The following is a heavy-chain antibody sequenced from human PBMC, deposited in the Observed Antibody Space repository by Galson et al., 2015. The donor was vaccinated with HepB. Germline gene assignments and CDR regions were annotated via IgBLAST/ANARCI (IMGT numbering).Heavy chain of an antibody. Sequence: LSLTCTVSGGSISSGDYYWSWIRQPPGKGLEWIGYIYYSGSTYYNPSLKSRVTISVDTSKNQFSLKLSSVTAADTAVYYCARVMTTVTNGAQYYFDYWGQGTLVTVSS. J-gene: IGHJ4*02. CDR2: IYYSGST. CDR3: ARVMTTVTNGAQYYFDY. D-gene: IGHD4-17*01. V-gene: IGHV4-30-4*01. CDR1: GGSISSGDYY.